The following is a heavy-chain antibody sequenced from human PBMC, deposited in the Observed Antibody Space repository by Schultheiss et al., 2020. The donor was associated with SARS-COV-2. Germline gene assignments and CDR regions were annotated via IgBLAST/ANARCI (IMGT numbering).Heavy chain of an antibody. Sequence: GGSLRLSCAASGFTFSSYDMHWVRQATGKGLEWVANIKQDGSEKYYVDSVKGRFTISRDNAKNSLYLQMNSLRAEDTAVYYCARDIGSEYSYGPPDYWGQGTLVTVSS. J-gene: IGHJ4*02. D-gene: IGHD5-18*01. CDR2: IKQDGSEK. CDR3: ARDIGSEYSYGPPDY. V-gene: IGHV3-7*01. CDR1: GFTFSSYD.